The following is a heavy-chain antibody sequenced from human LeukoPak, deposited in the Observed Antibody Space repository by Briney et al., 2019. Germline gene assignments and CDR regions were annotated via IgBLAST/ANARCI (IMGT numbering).Heavy chain of an antibody. CDR2: MYYSGST. CDR3: ARQLYYDSSGYHWYFDL. CDR1: GGSISSSSPY. D-gene: IGHD3-22*01. Sequence: SETLSLACTVSGGSISSSSPYWGWIRQPPGKGLEWIGSMYYSGSTHYNPSLKSRVTISVDTSKNQFSLKLGSVTAADTAVYYCARQLYYDSSGYHWYFDLWGPGTLVTVSS. J-gene: IGHJ2*01. V-gene: IGHV4-39*01.